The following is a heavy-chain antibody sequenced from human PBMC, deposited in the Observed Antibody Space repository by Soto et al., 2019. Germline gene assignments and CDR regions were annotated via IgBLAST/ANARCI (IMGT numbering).Heavy chain of an antibody. Sequence: SETLSLTCAVSGGSISSGGYSWSWIRQPPGKGLEWIGYIYHSGSTYYNPSLKSRVTISVDRSKNQFSLKLSSVTAADTAVYYCAREGAGFDYWGREPWSPSPQ. CDR2: IYHSGST. CDR1: GGSISSGGYS. D-gene: IGHD6-19*01. CDR3: AREGAGFDY. V-gene: IGHV4-30-2*01. J-gene: IGHJ4*02.